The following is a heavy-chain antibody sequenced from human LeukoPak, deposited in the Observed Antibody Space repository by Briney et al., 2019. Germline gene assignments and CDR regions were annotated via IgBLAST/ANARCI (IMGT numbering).Heavy chain of an antibody. CDR1: GFTFSAYA. V-gene: IGHV3-64*04. CDR3: ARDGGYDFWSGYYQDY. CDR2: ISPNGGST. J-gene: IGHJ4*02. D-gene: IGHD3-3*01. Sequence: PGGSLRLSCSASGFTFSAYAMHSVRQAPGKGLEYVSAISPNGGSTYYADSVKGRFTISRDNSKNTLYLQMNSLRAEDTAVYYCARDGGYDFWSGYYQDYWGQGTLVTVSS.